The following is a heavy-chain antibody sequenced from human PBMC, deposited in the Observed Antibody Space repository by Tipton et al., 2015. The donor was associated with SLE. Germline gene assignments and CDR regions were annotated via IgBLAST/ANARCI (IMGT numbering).Heavy chain of an antibody. D-gene: IGHD3-22*01. CDR3: ARVGPPYYYDSSGYTIDI. J-gene: IGHJ3*02. CDR1: GGSISRSSYY. CDR2: IYYSGST. Sequence: TLSLTCTVSGGSISRSSYYWGWIRQPPGKGLEWIGSIYYSGSTYYNPSLKSRVTISVDTSKNQFSLKLSSVTAADTAVYYCARVGPPYYYDSSGYTIDIWGQGTMVTVSS. V-gene: IGHV4-39*07.